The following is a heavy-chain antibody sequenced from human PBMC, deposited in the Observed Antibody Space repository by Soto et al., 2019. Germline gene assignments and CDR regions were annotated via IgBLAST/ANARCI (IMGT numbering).Heavy chain of an antibody. J-gene: IGHJ4*02. CDR1: RFTVSDS. CDR3: ATDASGPFDY. V-gene: IGHV3-53*02. D-gene: IGHD6-19*01. CDR2: IHSDGST. Sequence: EVQLVETGGGLIQPGGSLKLSCSVARFTVSDSMSWVRQAPGKGLECVSFIHSDGSTHYTDSVRGRFTISRDNSKNTLYLQLDRLRVDDTPVYFCATDASGPFDYWGQRTLVTVSS.